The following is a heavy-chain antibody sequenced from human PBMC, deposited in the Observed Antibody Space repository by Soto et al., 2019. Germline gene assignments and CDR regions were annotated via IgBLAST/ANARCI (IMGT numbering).Heavy chain of an antibody. CDR1: GGSITSSEYY. CDR3: ARVRNSRDIDY. Sequence: PSETLSLTCTVSGGSITSSEYYWAWIRQPPGKGLQFVGTIYYSGSSYSNPSLKSRLSMSVDTSKNQFSLRLNSVTAADTAVYYCARVRNSRDIDYWGQGIRVTVSS. V-gene: IGHV4-39*07. CDR2: IYYSGSS. D-gene: IGHD3-22*01. J-gene: IGHJ4*02.